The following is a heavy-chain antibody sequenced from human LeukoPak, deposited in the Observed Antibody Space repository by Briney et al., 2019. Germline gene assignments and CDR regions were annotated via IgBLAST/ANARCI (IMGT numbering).Heavy chain of an antibody. D-gene: IGHD2-21*02. CDR2: INHSGST. Sequence: SETLSLTCAVYGGSFSGYYWSWIRQPPGKGLEWIGEINHSGSTNYNPSLKSRVTISVDTSKHQFSLKLSSVTAADTAVYYCARGEDLAYCGGDCYPKFDYWGQGTLVTVSS. CDR1: GGSFSGYY. J-gene: IGHJ4*02. V-gene: IGHV4-34*01. CDR3: ARGEDLAYCGGDCYPKFDY.